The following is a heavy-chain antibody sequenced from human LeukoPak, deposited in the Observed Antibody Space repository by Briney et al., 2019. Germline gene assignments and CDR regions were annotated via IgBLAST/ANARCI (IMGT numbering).Heavy chain of an antibody. CDR2: ITATTRST. V-gene: IGHV3-23*01. J-gene: IGHJ3*01. Sequence: GRSLRLSCAGSGFNFNIYAMHWVRQAPGKGLEWVSTITATTRSTSYADSVKGRFTISRDNSKRTLYLQMNSLRVEDTAMYYCAKDPNGDYVGAFDFWGQGTLVSVSS. D-gene: IGHD4-23*01. CDR1: GFNFNIYA. CDR3: AKDPNGDYVGAFDF.